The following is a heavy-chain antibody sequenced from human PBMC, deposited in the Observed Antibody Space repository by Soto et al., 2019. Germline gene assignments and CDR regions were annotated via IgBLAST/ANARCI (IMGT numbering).Heavy chain of an antibody. V-gene: IGHV4-34*01. Sequence: SETLGLTGVVYGGSVSGYDWSWIRQPPGKGLEWSGEINESGSTNYNPALKSRFTISADTSKNQFSLKLSCVNRAETAAYYCGRGESSSSSYYYYGMDVWGQGTTVAVSS. CDR3: GRGESSSSSYYYYGMDV. CDR2: INESGST. J-gene: IGHJ6*02. D-gene: IGHD6-6*01. CDR1: GGSVSGYD.